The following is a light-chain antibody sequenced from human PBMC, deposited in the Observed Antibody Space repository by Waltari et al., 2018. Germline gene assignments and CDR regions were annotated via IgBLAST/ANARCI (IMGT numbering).Light chain of an antibody. CDR1: SSNVGSNS. J-gene: IGLJ2*01. CDR3: SVWDDSLSGPV. V-gene: IGLV1-44*01. CDR2: DID. Sequence: QSVVTQPPSASGAPGQRVTISCSGSSSNVGSNSIKWYQQLPGTAPKVVMYDIDRRPSVVPDRFSGSRSGTTASLTISGLQSEDEADYYCSVWDDSLSGPVFGGGTKLTVL.